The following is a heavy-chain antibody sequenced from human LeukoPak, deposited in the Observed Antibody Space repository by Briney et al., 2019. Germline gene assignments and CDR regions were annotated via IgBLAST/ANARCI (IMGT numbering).Heavy chain of an antibody. J-gene: IGHJ3*02. V-gene: IGHV4-38-2*02. CDR1: GYSISSGYY. CDR2: IYHSGST. Sequence: WETLTLPCTVSGYSISSGYYWGWIRQPPGAGVEWIGCIYHSGSTYYNPSLKSRFTISVDTSKNQFSLKLSSVTAADTAVYYCASYCSSTSCYASDAFDIWGQGTMVTVSS. CDR3: ASYCSSTSCYASDAFDI. D-gene: IGHD2-2*01.